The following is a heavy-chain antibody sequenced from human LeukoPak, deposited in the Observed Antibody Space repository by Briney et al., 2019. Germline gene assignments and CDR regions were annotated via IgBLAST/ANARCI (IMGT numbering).Heavy chain of an antibody. CDR2: IYYSGST. J-gene: IGHJ6*03. Sequence: SETLSLTCTVSGGSISSSSYYWGWIRQPPGKGLEWIGSIYYSGSTYYNPSLKSRVTISVDTSKNQFSLKLSSVTAADTAVYYCARQVQDYGVFYYYYYYMDVWGKGTTVTISS. CDR3: ARQVQDYGVFYYYYYYMDV. CDR1: GGSISSSSYY. V-gene: IGHV4-39*01. D-gene: IGHD4-17*01.